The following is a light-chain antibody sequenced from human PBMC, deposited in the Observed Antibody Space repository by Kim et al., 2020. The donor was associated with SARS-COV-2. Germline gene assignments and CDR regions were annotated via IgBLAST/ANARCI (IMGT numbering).Light chain of an antibody. CDR2: SNS. V-gene: IGLV3-21*04. CDR3: QVWDISSDHYV. CDR1: DMGNKR. J-gene: IGLJ1*01. Sequence: AQGKKARLTRGGNDMGNKRVPWYQQRPGQAPVLVPYSNSDRPSGIPERFSGSNSGNTATLTINRVEAGDEADYYCQVWDISSDHYVFGTGTKVTVL.